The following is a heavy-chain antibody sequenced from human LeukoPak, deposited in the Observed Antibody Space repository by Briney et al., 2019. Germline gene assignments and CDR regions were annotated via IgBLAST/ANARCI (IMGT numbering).Heavy chain of an antibody. CDR3: ARDYDKAFDY. J-gene: IGHJ4*02. V-gene: IGHV4-4*07. CDR1: GASATTYY. CDR2: IYSSGTT. Sequence: NPSETLSLTCTVSGASATTYYWSWIRQPAGKGLEWIGRIYSSGTTNYNLSLRGRVTMSLDTSRNQVSLKLSSVVAADTAMYYCARDYDKAFDYWGQGTLVTVSS. D-gene: IGHD3-9*01.